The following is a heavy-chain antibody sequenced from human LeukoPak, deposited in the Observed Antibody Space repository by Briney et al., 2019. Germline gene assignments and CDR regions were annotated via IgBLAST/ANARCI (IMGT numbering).Heavy chain of an antibody. CDR1: GFTFGTSA. D-gene: IGHD4/OR15-4a*01. J-gene: IGHJ4*02. V-gene: IGHV3-23*01. Sequence: PGGSLRLSCAASGFTFGTSAMSWVRQAPGKGLEWAASVSGSGGSTYYADSVKGRFTISRDNSKNTLYLQMNGLRAEDTAVYYCAKDCAYGALAFDYWGQGSLVTVST. CDR3: AKDCAYGALAFDY. CDR2: VSGSGGST.